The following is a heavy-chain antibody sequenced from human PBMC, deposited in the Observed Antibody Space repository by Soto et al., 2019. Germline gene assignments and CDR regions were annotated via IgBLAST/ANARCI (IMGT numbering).Heavy chain of an antibody. Sequence: QVQLVESGGGVVQPGRSLRLSCAASGFTFSSYAMHWVRQAPGKGLEWVAVISYDGSNKYYADSVKGRFTISRDNSKKTLYLQMNSLRAEDTAVYYCARGFTMVRGTPLDAFDIWGQGTMVTVSS. V-gene: IGHV3-30-3*01. J-gene: IGHJ3*02. CDR3: ARGFTMVRGTPLDAFDI. D-gene: IGHD3-10*01. CDR1: GFTFSSYA. CDR2: ISYDGSNK.